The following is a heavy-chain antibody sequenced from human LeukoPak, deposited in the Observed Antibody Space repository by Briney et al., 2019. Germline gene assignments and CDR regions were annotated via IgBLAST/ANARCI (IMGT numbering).Heavy chain of an antibody. V-gene: IGHV4-31*03. CDR2: IYYSGST. Sequence: PSQTLSLTCTVSGGSITTGNYYWNWIRQHPGKGLEWIGYIYYSGSTDYNPSLKSRLTISVDTSQSQFSLRLSSVTAADTAVYYCARTSYSSMGAFDIWGQGTMVTVSS. J-gene: IGHJ3*02. CDR3: ARTSYSSMGAFDI. D-gene: IGHD6-13*01. CDR1: GGSITTGNYY.